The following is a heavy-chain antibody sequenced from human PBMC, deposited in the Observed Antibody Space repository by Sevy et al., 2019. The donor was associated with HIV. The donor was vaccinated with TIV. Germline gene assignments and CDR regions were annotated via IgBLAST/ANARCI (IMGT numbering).Heavy chain of an antibody. CDR2: IKQDGSEK. CDR1: GFTFSSYW. V-gene: IGHV3-7*03. D-gene: IGHD4-17*01. J-gene: IGHJ3*02. Sequence: GGSLRLSCAASGFTFSSYWMSWVRQAPGKGLEWVANIKQDGSEKYYVDSVKGRFTISRDNAKNSLYLQMNSLRAEDTAVYYCARDEGYDDYGDYIPFDIWGQGTIVTVSS. CDR3: ARDEGYDDYGDYIPFDI.